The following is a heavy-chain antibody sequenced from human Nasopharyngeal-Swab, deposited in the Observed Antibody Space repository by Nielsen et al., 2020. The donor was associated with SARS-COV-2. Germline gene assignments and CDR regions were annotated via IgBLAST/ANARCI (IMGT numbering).Heavy chain of an antibody. Sequence: GGSLRLSCAASGFTFSSYGMHWVRQAQGKGLEWVAIIYYDGSKKYYADSVNGRFTISRDNSKNTLYLQMNSLRAEDTAVYFCARDSISVFGILTSDAFDIWGQGTMVTVSS. CDR2: IYYDGSKK. D-gene: IGHD3-3*01. J-gene: IGHJ3*02. CDR3: ARDSISVFGILTSDAFDI. CDR1: GFTFSSYG. V-gene: IGHV3-33*01.